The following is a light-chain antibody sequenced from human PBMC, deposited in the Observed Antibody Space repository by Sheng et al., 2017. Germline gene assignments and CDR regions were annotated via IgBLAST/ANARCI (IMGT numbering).Light chain of an antibody. Sequence: SYELTQPPSVSVSPGQTASITCSGDKLGDKYVSWYQQHPGQSPVLVIYQDRKRPSGIPERFSGSNSGDTATLTISGTQAMDEADYYCQAWDSSTVVFGGGTKLTVL. CDR3: QAWDSSTVV. J-gene: IGLJ2*01. CDR1: KLGDKY. CDR2: QDR. V-gene: IGLV3-1*01.